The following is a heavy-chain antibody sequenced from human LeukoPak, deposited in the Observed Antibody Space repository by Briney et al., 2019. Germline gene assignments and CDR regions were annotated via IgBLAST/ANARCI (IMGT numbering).Heavy chain of an antibody. CDR2: VYYSRST. CDR3: ARRGGRGSSYWFDP. D-gene: IGHD1-26*01. Sequence: PSETLSLTCTVSGGSVSSGTYYWSWIRQPPGKGLEWIGYVYYSRSTNYNPSVKSRVTISVDTSNNQFSLRLSSVTAADTAVYYCARRGGRGSSYWFDPWGQGTLVTVSS. CDR1: GGSVSSGTYY. V-gene: IGHV4-61*01. J-gene: IGHJ5*02.